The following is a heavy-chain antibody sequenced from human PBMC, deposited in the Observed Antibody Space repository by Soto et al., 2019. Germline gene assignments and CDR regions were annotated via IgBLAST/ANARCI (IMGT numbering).Heavy chain of an antibody. V-gene: IGHV4-39*01. Sequence: SETLSLTCTVSGGSISSSSYYWGWVRQPPGKGLEWIGSIYYSGSTYYNPSLKSRVTISVDTSKNQFSLKLSSVTAADTAVYYCARHPVVVVAATLGPGYFDFWGQGTLVTV. CDR2: IYYSGST. CDR3: ARHPVVVVAATLGPGYFDF. D-gene: IGHD2-15*01. CDR1: GGSISSSSYY. J-gene: IGHJ4*02.